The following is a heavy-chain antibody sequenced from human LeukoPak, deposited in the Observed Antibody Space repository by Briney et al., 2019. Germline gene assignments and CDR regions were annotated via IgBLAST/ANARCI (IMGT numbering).Heavy chain of an antibody. CDR2: ILYDGNNR. J-gene: IGHJ4*02. Sequence: PGGSLRLSCTASGFTFSSYAMHWVRQAPGKGLEWVAVILYDGNNRYYADSVKGRFTISRDNSKNSLYLQMNSLRAEDTAVYYCARDHSGSYYDYWGQGTLVTVSS. CDR1: GFTFSSYA. V-gene: IGHV3-30*04. D-gene: IGHD1-26*01. CDR3: ARDHSGSYYDY.